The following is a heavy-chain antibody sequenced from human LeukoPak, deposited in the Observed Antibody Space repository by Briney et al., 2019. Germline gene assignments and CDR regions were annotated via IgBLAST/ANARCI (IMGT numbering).Heavy chain of an antibody. CDR2: IYYSGST. D-gene: IGHD3-10*01. CDR3: ARHQRRLITMVRGEGNYFDY. J-gene: IGHJ4*02. V-gene: IGHV4-39*01. CDR1: GGSISSSSYY. Sequence: PSETLSLTCTVSGGSISSSSYYWGRIRQPPGKGLEWIGSIYYSGSTYYNPSLKSRVTISVDTSKNQFSLKLSSVTAADTAVYYCARHQRRLITMVRGEGNYFDYWGQGTLVTVSS.